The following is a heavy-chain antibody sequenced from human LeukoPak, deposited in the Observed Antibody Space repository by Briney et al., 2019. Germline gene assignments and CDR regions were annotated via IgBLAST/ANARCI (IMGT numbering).Heavy chain of an antibody. V-gene: IGHV3-30*18. D-gene: IGHD6-19*01. J-gene: IGHJ6*03. CDR1: GFSFSSYE. CDR3: AKDSSGWYYYYYVDV. Sequence: GGSLRLSCAASGFSFSSYEMNWVRQAPGKGLEWVAVISYDGSNKYYADSVRGRFTISRDNSKNTLYLQMNSLRAEDTAVYYCAKDSSGWYYYYYVDVWGKGTTVTVSS. CDR2: ISYDGSNK.